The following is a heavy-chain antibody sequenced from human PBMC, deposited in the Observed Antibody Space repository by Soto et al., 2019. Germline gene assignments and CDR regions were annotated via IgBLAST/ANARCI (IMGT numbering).Heavy chain of an antibody. D-gene: IGHD6-13*01. CDR2: IYPTDSDI. Sequence: GESLKISCKTSGYSFTGYWVAWVRQTPGRGLEWMGIIYPTDSDIRYSPSFQGQVTISADKSISTVYLQWSSLKASDTAMYYCARQAGFGLYYFDYWGQGTLVTVSS. V-gene: IGHV5-51*01. CDR1: GYSFTGYW. CDR3: ARQAGFGLYYFDY. J-gene: IGHJ4*02.